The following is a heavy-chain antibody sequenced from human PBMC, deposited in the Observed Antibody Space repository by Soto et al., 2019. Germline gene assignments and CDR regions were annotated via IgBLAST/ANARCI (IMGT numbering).Heavy chain of an antibody. Sequence: PGGSLRLSCAASGFTVSSNYMSWVRQAPGKGLEWVSVIYSGGSTYYAESVKGRFTISRDNSKNTLYLQMNSLRAEDTAVYYCASAHSRGWPAFDPWGQGTLVTVSS. D-gene: IGHD6-19*01. CDR3: ASAHSRGWPAFDP. CDR2: IYSGGST. J-gene: IGHJ5*02. CDR1: GFTVSSNY. V-gene: IGHV3-53*01.